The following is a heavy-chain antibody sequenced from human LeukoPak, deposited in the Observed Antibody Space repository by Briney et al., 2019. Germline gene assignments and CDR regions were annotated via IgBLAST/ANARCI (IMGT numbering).Heavy chain of an antibody. D-gene: IGHD6-19*01. CDR2: IYYSGST. J-gene: IGHJ4*02. Sequence: PSETLSLTCTVSGGSISSYYWSWIRQPPGKGLEWIGYIYYSGSTNYNPSLKSRVTISVDTSKNQFSLKLSSVTAADTAVYYCARLYSSGWYWEYYFDCWGQGTLVTVSS. CDR1: GGSISSYY. CDR3: ARLYSSGWYWEYYFDC. V-gene: IGHV4-59*01.